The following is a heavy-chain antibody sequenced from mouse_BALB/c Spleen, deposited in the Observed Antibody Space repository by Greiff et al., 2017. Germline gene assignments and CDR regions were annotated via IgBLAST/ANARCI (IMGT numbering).Heavy chain of an antibody. J-gene: IGHJ1*01. CDR1: GFSLTGYG. CDR3: ARDDGYSLWYFDV. Sequence: VKLVESGPGLVAPSQSLSITCTVSGFSLTGYGVNWVRQPPGKGLEWLGMIWGDGSTDYNSALKSRLSFSKDNSKSQVFLKMNSLQTDDTARYYCARDDGYSLWYFDVWGAGTTVTVSS. CDR2: IWGDGST. D-gene: IGHD2-3*01. V-gene: IGHV2-6-7*01.